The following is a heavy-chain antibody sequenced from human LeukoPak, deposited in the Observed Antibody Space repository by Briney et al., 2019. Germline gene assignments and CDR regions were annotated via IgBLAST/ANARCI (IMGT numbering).Heavy chain of an antibody. Sequence: PGGSLRLSCAATGFTFTDYGMHWVRQPQGKGPEWVSTINWNGGGTDYADSVKGRFTIARDNAKNSLYLQLSSLRPEDTALYYCAKHMRATNTYSFFGLDVWGQGTTVTVSS. CDR3: AKHMRATNTYSFFGLDV. V-gene: IGHV3-20*04. D-gene: IGHD1-26*01. J-gene: IGHJ6*02. CDR2: INWNGGGT. CDR1: GFTFTDYG.